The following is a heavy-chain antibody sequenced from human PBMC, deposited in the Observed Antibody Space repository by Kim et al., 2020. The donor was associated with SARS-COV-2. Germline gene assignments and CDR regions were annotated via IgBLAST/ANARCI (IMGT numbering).Heavy chain of an antibody. CDR3: ARDIEVRVGAAGIFGGGMDV. V-gene: IGHV3-33*01. D-gene: IGHD6-13*01. Sequence: GGSLRLSCAASGFTFSSYGMHWVRQAPGKGLEWVAVIWYDGSNKYYADSVKGRFAISRDNSKNTLYLQMNSPRAEDTAVYYCARDIEVRVGAAGIFGGGMDVWGQGTTVTVSS. J-gene: IGHJ6*02. CDR1: GFTFSSYG. CDR2: IWYDGSNK.